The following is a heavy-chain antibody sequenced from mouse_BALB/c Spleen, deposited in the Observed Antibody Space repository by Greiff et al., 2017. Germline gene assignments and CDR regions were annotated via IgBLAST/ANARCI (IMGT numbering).Heavy chain of an antibody. CDR3: ARRLYYDYYYAMDY. J-gene: IGHJ4*01. V-gene: IGHV3-2*02. CDR1: GYSITSDYA. Sequence: EVKLVESGPGLVKPSQSLSLTCTVTGYSITSDYAWNWIRQFPGNKLEWMGYISYSGSTSYNPSLKSRISITRDTSKNQFFLQLNSVTTEDTATYYCARRLYYDYYYAMDYWGQGTSVTVSS. CDR2: ISYSGST. D-gene: IGHD2-4*01.